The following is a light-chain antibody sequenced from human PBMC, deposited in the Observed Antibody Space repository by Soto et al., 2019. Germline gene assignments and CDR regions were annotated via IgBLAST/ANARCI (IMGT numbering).Light chain of an antibody. V-gene: IGLV1-44*01. CDR1: NSNIGSNT. J-gene: IGLJ2*01. CDR3: ASWDARLNGVI. Sequence: QSVLTQPPSASGTPGQRVTISCSGSNSNIGSNTVNWYQQLPGTAPKLLIYDNNKRPSGVPGRFSDSKSGTSASLAISGLQYEDEADYYCASWDARLNGVIFGGGTKLTVL. CDR2: DNN.